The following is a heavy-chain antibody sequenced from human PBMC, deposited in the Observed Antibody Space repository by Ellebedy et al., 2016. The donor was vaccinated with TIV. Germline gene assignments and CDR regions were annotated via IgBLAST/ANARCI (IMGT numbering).Heavy chain of an antibody. D-gene: IGHD3-10*01. CDR1: GYTCGSYG. CDR3: ARDMVQGMVAIYVWFDY. Sequence: ASVKVSCKASGYTCGSYGISWVRQAPGQGLEWMGWISAYTGDTNSAQKFQGRLTMSTDTSSSTAYMELRSLKSDDTAVYYCARDMVQGMVAIYVWFDYWGQGTLVTVSS. J-gene: IGHJ4*02. V-gene: IGHV1-18*01. CDR2: ISAYTGDT.